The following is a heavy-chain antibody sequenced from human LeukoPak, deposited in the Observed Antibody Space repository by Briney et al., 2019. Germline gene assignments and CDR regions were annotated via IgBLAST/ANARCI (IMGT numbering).Heavy chain of an antibody. D-gene: IGHD2-2*01. Sequence: SETLSLTCAVYGGSFSGYYWSWIRQPPGKGLEWIGEINHSGSTNYNPSLKSRVTISVDTSKNHFSLTLRSVTAADTAVYYCARSLSTAGIDYWGQGTLVTVSS. CDR3: ARSLSTAGIDY. V-gene: IGHV4-34*01. J-gene: IGHJ4*02. CDR2: INHSGST. CDR1: GGSFSGYY.